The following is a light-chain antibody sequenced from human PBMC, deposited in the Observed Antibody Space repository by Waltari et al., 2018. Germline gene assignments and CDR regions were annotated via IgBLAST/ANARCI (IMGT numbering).Light chain of an antibody. CDR1: QSVSRS. CDR3: QHYLRLPAT. V-gene: IGKV3-20*01. J-gene: IGKJ1*01. CDR2: GAS. Sequence: EIVLTQSPGTLSLSPGERATLSCRAIQSVSRSLAWYQQKPGQAPRLLIYGASSRATGIPDRFSGGGSGTDFSLTISRLEPEDFAVYYCQHYLRLPATFGQGTKVEIK.